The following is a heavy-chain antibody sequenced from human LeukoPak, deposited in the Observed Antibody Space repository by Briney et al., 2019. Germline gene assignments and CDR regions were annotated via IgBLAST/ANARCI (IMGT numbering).Heavy chain of an antibody. J-gene: IGHJ3*02. Sequence: GGSLRLSCAASGFTFSSYSMNWVRQAPGKGLEWVSSISSSSSYIYYADSVKGRFTISRDNAKNSLYLQMNSLRAEDTAVYYCARVALPRAFDIWGQGTMVTVSP. CDR2: ISSSSSYI. CDR3: ARVALPRAFDI. V-gene: IGHV3-21*01. CDR1: GFTFSSYS.